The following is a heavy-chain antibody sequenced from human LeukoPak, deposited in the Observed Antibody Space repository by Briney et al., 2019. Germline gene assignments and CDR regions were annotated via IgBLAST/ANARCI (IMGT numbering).Heavy chain of an antibody. J-gene: IGHJ5*02. V-gene: IGHV4-59*08. CDR2: IYYSGST. D-gene: IGHD3-22*01. Sequence: SETLSLTCAVSGGSISSYDWSWIRQPPGKGLEWIGYIYYSGSTNYNPSLKSRVTISVDTSKNQFSLKLSSVTAADTAVYYCARHPHYYDSSGPPFYPWGQGTLVTVSS. CDR1: GGSISSYD. CDR3: ARHPHYYDSSGPPFYP.